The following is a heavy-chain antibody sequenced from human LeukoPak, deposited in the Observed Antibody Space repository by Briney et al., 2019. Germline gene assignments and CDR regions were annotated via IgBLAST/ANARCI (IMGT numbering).Heavy chain of an antibody. CDR1: GYSFPNYW. D-gene: IGHD5-24*01. J-gene: IGHJ4*02. Sequence: GESLKISCKGSGYSFPNYWIGWVRQMPGQGLEWMGIIYPADSDTRYSPAFQGQVTISADKSINTAYLQLTSLKASDTAMYYCARRKGDGYNSPFDYWGQGTLVTVSS. CDR3: ARRKGDGYNSPFDY. CDR2: IYPADSDT. V-gene: IGHV5-51*01.